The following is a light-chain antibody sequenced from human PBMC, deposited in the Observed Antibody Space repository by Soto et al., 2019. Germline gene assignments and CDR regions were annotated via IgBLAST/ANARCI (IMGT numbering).Light chain of an antibody. Sequence: QLVRTQSPSASASLGASVKSTCTLSSGHSSYAIAWHQQQPEKGPRYLMKLNSDGSHSKGDGIPDRFSGSSSGAERYLTISSLQSEDEADYYCQTWGTGIWVFGGETKLTVL. CDR2: LNSDGSH. J-gene: IGLJ3*02. CDR3: QTWGTGIWV. CDR1: SGHSSYA. V-gene: IGLV4-69*01.